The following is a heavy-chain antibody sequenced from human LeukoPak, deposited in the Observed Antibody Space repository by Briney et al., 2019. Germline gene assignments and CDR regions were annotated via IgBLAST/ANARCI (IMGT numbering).Heavy chain of an antibody. D-gene: IGHD1-1*01. Sequence: PSETLSLTCTVSGGSISSYYWSWIRQPPGKGLEWIGYIYYSGSTNYNPSLKSRVTISVDTSKNQFSLKLSSVTAADTAVYYCARRSGGSGTNTKRAPYYYYYMDVWGKGTTVTVSS. CDR2: IYYSGST. V-gene: IGHV4-59*12. J-gene: IGHJ6*03. CDR1: GGSISSYY. CDR3: ARRSGGSGTNTKRAPYYYYYMDV.